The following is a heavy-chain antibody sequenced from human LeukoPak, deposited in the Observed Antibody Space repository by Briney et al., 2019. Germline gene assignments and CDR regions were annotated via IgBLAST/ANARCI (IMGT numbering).Heavy chain of an antibody. CDR2: VRHDGSNE. CDR1: GFVLSDYG. V-gene: IGHV3-30*02. Sequence: PGGSLRPSCAASGFVLSDYGMHWVRQAPGKGLEWVAFVRHDGSNEYYADSVKGRFTVSRDNSKNTLYLQMNSLRAEDTAVYYCAKRVPYSSSSVYFDNWGQGTLVTVSS. D-gene: IGHD6-6*01. CDR3: AKRVPYSSSSVYFDN. J-gene: IGHJ4*02.